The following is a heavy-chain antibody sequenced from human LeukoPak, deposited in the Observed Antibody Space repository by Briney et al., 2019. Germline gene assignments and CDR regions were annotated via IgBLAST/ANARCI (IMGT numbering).Heavy chain of an antibody. CDR1: GFTFSSYA. D-gene: IGHD4-23*01. CDR3: ARGPLDCGGNFGDY. V-gene: IGHV3-21*01. Sequence: PGGSLRLSCAASGFTFSSYAMSWVRQAPGKGLEWVSSISSSSSYIYYADSVKGRFTISRDNAKNSLYLQMNSLRAEDTAVYYCARGPLDCGGNFGDYWGQGTLVTVSS. CDR2: ISSSSSYI. J-gene: IGHJ4*02.